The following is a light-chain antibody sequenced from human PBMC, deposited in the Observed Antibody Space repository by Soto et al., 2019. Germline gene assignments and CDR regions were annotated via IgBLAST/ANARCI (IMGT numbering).Light chain of an antibody. J-gene: IGKJ1*01. V-gene: IGKV3-20*01. Sequence: EMVLTQSPGTLSLSPGERATLSCRASQSVSSSYLACYQQKPRQPPRLLIYGASSRATGIPDRFSGSGSGTDFTLTISRLEPEDFAVYYCQQYGSSPPWTFGQGTKVEIK. CDR3: QQYGSSPPWT. CDR2: GAS. CDR1: QSVSSSY.